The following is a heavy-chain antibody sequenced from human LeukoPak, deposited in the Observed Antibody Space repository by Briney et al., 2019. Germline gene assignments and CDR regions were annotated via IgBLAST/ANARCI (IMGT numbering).Heavy chain of an antibody. CDR1: GFTFSSYT. Sequence: PGGSLRLSCAASGFTFSSYTINWVRQAPGKGLGWVSSISSSSTYIYYADSVKGRFTISRDSAKSSVNLQMDSLRAEDTAVYYCARDAGFVAFDIWGQGTMVSVSS. J-gene: IGHJ3*02. V-gene: IGHV3-21*01. CDR3: ARDAGFVAFDI. D-gene: IGHD3-16*01. CDR2: ISSSSTYI.